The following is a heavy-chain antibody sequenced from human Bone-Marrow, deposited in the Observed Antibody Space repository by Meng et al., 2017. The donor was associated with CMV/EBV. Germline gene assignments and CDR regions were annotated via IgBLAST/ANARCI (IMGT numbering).Heavy chain of an antibody. CDR3: ARDITARRPSGVYYYYGLDV. V-gene: IGHV1-69*10. CDR2: IIPILSVT. J-gene: IGHJ6*02. Sequence: SVKVSCKASGDTFNNYAISWVRQAPGQGLEWMGGIIPILSVTNYAQKFQGRVTITADKSTSSADMELSSLRSDDTAVYYGARDITARRPSGVYYYYGLDVWGQGTTVTVSS. D-gene: IGHD6-6*01. CDR1: GDTFNNYA.